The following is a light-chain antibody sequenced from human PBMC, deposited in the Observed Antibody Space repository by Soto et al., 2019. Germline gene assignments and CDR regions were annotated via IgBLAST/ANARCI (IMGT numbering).Light chain of an antibody. CDR2: DTS. CDR3: QHYGT. CDR1: QSGIRK. V-gene: IGKV3-20*01. Sequence: EIVRTQSPGTLSLSPGERATLSCRARQSGIRKLAWYQHKPGHAPRLLIYDTSTRAADIPARFSGSASGTDFTLPVSRLEPEDFAVYFCQHYGTFGPGTKVDNK. J-gene: IGKJ3*01.